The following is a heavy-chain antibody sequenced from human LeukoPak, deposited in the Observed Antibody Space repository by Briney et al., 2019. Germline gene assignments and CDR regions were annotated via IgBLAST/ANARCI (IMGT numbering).Heavy chain of an antibody. CDR1: GFTFSSYG. V-gene: IGHV3-33*01. J-gene: IGHJ4*02. D-gene: IGHD6-6*01. CDR2: ICSSGSTK. Sequence: GGSLRLSCAASGFTFSSYGMRWVRQAPGKGLEWVAVICSSGSTKFYADSVKGRFTISRHNPKNTLYLHMTSLRPEDPAMYYCARGRDGYSSSPHHDWGQAALLTVSS. CDR3: ARGRDGYSSSPHHD.